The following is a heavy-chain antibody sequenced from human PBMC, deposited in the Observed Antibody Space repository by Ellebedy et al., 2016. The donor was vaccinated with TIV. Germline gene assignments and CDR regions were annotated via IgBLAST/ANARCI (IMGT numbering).Heavy chain of an antibody. D-gene: IGHD2-15*01. CDR2: ISSNGRHI. Sequence: PGGSLRLSCAASGFIFSTCTMNWVRQAPGKGLEWVSSISSNGRHIYYADSVRARFAISSDNAGGSLWLQMTSLRAEDTALYYCAREFDIGQPSAFDYWGQGILVTVSS. V-gene: IGHV3-21*01. CDR3: AREFDIGQPSAFDY. J-gene: IGHJ4*02. CDR1: GFIFSTCT.